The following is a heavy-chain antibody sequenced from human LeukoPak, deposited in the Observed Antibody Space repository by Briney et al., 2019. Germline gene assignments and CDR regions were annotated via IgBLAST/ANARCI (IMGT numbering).Heavy chain of an antibody. D-gene: IGHD5-18*01. CDR2: IFHSGNS. J-gene: IGHJ4*02. V-gene: IGHV4-59*12. CDR1: GGSIRNSY. Sequence: PSETLSLTCSVSGGSIRNSYWSWIRQPPGKGLEWIGFIFHSGNSNYNPSLKSRVTISIDTSKNQFSLKLSSVTAADTAVYYCASDTGAGGYSYGYVYWGQGTLVTVSS. CDR3: ASDTGAGGYSYGYVY.